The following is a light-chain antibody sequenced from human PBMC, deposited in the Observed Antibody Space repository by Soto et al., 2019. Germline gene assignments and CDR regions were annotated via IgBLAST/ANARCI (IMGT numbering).Light chain of an antibody. CDR3: QQRSNWPSWT. CDR1: QSVSSY. V-gene: IGKV3-11*01. J-gene: IGKJ1*01. Sequence: LVLAQSPAILSLSPGERATLSCRASQSVSSYLAWYQQKPGQAPRLLIYDASNRATGIPARFSGSGSGTDFTLTISSLEPEDFAVYYCQQRSNWPSWTFGQGTKV. CDR2: DAS.